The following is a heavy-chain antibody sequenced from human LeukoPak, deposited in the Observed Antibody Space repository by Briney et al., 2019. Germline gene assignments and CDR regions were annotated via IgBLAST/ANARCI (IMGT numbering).Heavy chain of an antibody. CDR2: VDYSGNT. Sequence: PSETLSLTCVVSGASISGTSFYWGWIRQPPGEGLEWIGSVDYSGNTYYIPSLESRVTISVDTSKNHFSLKLNSVTAADTAVYYCARHDGPIYYDSSGYYAFDIWGQGTMVTVSS. J-gene: IGHJ3*02. V-gene: IGHV4-39*01. CDR1: GASISGTSFY. D-gene: IGHD3-22*01. CDR3: ARHDGPIYYDSSGYYAFDI.